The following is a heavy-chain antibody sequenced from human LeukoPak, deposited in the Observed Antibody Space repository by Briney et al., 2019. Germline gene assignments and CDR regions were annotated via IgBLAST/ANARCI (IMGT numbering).Heavy chain of an antibody. CDR2: IKSDESST. CDR1: GFTFSSYW. J-gene: IGHJ4*02. V-gene: IGHV3-74*01. Sequence: GGSLRLSCAASGFTFSSYWMHWVRQAPGKGLVWVSRIKSDESSTTYADSVKGRFTISRDNAKNTLYLQMNSLRAEDTAVYYCAREGAAYCSGGSCYPRYWGQGTLVTVSS. CDR3: AREGAAYCSGGSCYPRY. D-gene: IGHD2-15*01.